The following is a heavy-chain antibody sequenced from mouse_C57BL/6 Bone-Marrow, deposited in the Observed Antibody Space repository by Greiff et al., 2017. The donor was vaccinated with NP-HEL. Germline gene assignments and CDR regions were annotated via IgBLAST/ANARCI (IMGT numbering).Heavy chain of an antibody. CDR3: ARHEPYNYVVEYFDY. V-gene: IGHV1-62-2*01. CDR2: FYPGSGSI. D-gene: IGHD2-12*01. CDR1: GYTITEYT. J-gene: IGHJ2*01. Sequence: QVQLQQSGAELVKPGASVKLSCKASGYTITEYTIHWVKQRSGQGLEWIGWFYPGSGSIKYNEKFKDKATLTEDKSYSTVYMELSRLTSEDSAVYFCARHEPYNYVVEYFDYWGQGTTRTVSS.